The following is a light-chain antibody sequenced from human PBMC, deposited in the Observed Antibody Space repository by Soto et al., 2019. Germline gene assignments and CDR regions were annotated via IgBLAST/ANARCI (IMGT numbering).Light chain of an antibody. CDR2: AAS. V-gene: IGKV1-8*01. J-gene: IGKJ1*01. Sequence: AIRITQSPSSLSASTGDRVTITCRASQGISSYLAWYQQKTGKPPKILMYAASSLQSGVPSRFSGSGSGTDFTLTISSLQPEDFQTYYCQQSYSNPRTFGQGTKVDIK. CDR1: QGISSY. CDR3: QQSYSNPRT.